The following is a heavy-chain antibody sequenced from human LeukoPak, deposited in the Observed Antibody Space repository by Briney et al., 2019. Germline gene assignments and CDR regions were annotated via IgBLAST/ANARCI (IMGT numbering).Heavy chain of an antibody. CDR2: ISGSGGST. D-gene: IGHD2-2*01. CDR1: GFTFSSYA. V-gene: IGHV3-23*01. CDR3: ARAALYLAAMRYYYYGMDV. Sequence: PGGSLRLSCAASGFTFSSYAMSGVRQAPGKVLEWVSAISGSGGSTYYADSVKGRFTISRDNSKNTLYLQMNSLRAEDTAVYYCARAALYLAAMRYYYYGMDVWGQGTTVTVSS. J-gene: IGHJ6*02.